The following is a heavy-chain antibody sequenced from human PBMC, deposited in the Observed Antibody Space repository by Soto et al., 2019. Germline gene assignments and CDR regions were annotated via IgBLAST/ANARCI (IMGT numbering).Heavy chain of an antibody. J-gene: IGHJ6*02. V-gene: IGHV3-30*04. CDR3: ARDGPSIAARPDPYYYYYGMDV. D-gene: IGHD6-6*01. CDR2: ISYDGSNK. Sequence: GGSLRLSCAASGFTFSSYAMHWVRQAPGKGLEWGAVISYDGSNKYYADSVKGRFTISRDNSKNTLYLQMNSLRAEDTAVYYCARDGPSIAARPDPYYYYYGMDVWGQGTTVTVSS. CDR1: GFTFSSYA.